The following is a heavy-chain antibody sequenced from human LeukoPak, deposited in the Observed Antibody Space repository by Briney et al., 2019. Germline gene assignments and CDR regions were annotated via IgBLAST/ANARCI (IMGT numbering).Heavy chain of an antibody. J-gene: IGHJ4*02. CDR1: GFTLSSYE. Sequence: GGSLRLSCAASGFTLSSYEMNWVRLAPGKGLEWISYISRTGNSINYADSVKGRFTISRDSAKNSLYLQMNSLRAEDTAVYYCARGPYSSNWYVDYWGQGTLVTVSS. D-gene: IGHD6-13*01. CDR2: ISRTGNSI. CDR3: ARGPYSSNWYVDY. V-gene: IGHV3-48*03.